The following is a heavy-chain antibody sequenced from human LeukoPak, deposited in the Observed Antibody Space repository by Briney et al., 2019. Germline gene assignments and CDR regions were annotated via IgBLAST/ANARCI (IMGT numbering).Heavy chain of an antibody. CDR2: IWYGGSNK. CDR3: ARGLLRYSGYDYGFDY. D-gene: IGHD5-12*01. J-gene: IGHJ4*02. V-gene: IGHV3-33*01. Sequence: GGSLRLSCAASGFTFSSYGMHWVRQAPGKGLEWVAVIWYGGSNKYYADSVKGRFTISRDNSKNTLYLQMNSLRAEDTAVYYRARGLLRYSGYDYGFDYWGQGTLVTVSS. CDR1: GFTFSSYG.